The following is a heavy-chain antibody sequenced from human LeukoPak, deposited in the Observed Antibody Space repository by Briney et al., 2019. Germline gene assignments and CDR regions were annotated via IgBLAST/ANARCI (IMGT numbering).Heavy chain of an antibody. J-gene: IGHJ4*02. V-gene: IGHV3-30*18. Sequence: AGGSLRLSCAASGFTVSSNYMSWVRQAPGKGLEWVAVVSYDGSNKYYADSVKGRFTISRDNSKNTLYLQMNSLRAEDTAVYYCAKDRSGAWQLVLYYFDYWGQGTLVTVSS. D-gene: IGHD6-13*01. CDR1: GFTVSSNY. CDR3: AKDRSGAWQLVLYYFDY. CDR2: VSYDGSNK.